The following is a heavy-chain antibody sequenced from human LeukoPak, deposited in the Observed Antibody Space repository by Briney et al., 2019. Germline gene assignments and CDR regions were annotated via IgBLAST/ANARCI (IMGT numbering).Heavy chain of an antibody. CDR3: ARDDADLVAHW. Sequence: GRSLRLSCAASGFTFSDYYMSWIRQAPGKGLEWISYISGSSTYTNYADSVKGRFTISRDNARNSLFLQMNSLRAEDTAVYYCARDDADLVAHWWGQGTPVTVSS. D-gene: IGHD5-12*01. CDR2: ISGSSTYT. CDR1: GFTFSDYY. J-gene: IGHJ4*02. V-gene: IGHV3-11*05.